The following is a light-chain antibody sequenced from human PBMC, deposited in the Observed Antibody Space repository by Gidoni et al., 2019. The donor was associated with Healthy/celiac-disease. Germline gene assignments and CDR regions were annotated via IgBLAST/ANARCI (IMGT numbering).Light chain of an antibody. V-gene: IGKV3-11*01. CDR2: DAS. J-gene: IGKJ1*01. Sequence: EFVLTQSPATLPLSPGERPTLSCRASQSVSSYLAWYQQKPGQAPRLLISDASNRATGIPAWFSGSGSGTDFTLTISILEPEDFAVYYCQQRSNWPWTFGQGTKVEIK. CDR3: QQRSNWPWT. CDR1: QSVSSY.